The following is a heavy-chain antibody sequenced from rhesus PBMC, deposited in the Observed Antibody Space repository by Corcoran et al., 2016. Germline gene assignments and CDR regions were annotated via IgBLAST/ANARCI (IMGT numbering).Heavy chain of an antibody. J-gene: IGHJ6*01. CDR3: AAGVAAGQWGLDF. CDR2: IHGSSVKP. CDR1: GDSISGAYD. Sequence: QVQLQESGPGLVKPSETLSLTCAVFGDSISGAYDWNWIRQPPGKGLGWIGYIHGSSVKPDYNPSLKTRIAISKDPSKNQCSLRLNSMTAADTAVYYCAAGVAAGQWGLDFWGQGVVVTVSS. V-gene: IGHV4-76*01. D-gene: IGHD6-13*01.